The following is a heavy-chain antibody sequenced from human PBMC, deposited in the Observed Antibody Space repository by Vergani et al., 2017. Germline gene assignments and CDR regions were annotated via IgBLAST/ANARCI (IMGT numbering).Heavy chain of an antibody. V-gene: IGHV3-15*01. Sequence: EVQLVESGGGLVKPGGSLRLSCAASGFTFSNAWMSWVRQAPGKGLEWVGRIKSKTDGGTTDYAAPVKGRFTISRDNSKNTLYLQMNSLRAEDTAVYYCARSYYYYDSSGYAFDIWGQGTMVTVSS. CDR3: ARSYYYYDSSGYAFDI. D-gene: IGHD3-22*01. CDR2: IKSKTDGGTT. CDR1: GFTFSNAW. J-gene: IGHJ3*02.